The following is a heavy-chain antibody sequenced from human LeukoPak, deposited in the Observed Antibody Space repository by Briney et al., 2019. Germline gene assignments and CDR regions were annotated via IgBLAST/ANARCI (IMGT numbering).Heavy chain of an antibody. J-gene: IGHJ4*02. D-gene: IGHD6-25*01. Sequence: GGSLRLSCAASGFTFSSYWMSWVRQAPGKGLECVANIKQDGSEKYYVDSVRGRFTLSRDNARNSLYLQMNSLRVEDTAVYYCATSAARAIESWGQGTLVTVSS. CDR1: GFTFSSYW. CDR3: ATSAARAIES. CDR2: IKQDGSEK. V-gene: IGHV3-7*01.